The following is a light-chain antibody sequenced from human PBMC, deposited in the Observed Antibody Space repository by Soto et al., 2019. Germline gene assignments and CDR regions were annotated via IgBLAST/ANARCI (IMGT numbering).Light chain of an antibody. CDR1: QPVSDK. Sequence: EIVMTQSPSNLSLSPGAVSTLAGWASQPVSDKLAWYQQKPGQAPRLLIYGASARALGIPARFSGSGSGTEFSFTVTSLQSEDFAVYYCQQYDQWPITFGQGTRLEIK. CDR2: GAS. CDR3: QQYDQWPIT. V-gene: IGKV3-15*01. J-gene: IGKJ5*01.